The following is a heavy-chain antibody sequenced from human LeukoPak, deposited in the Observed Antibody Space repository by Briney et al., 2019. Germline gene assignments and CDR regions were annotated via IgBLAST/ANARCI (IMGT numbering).Heavy chain of an antibody. CDR2: IKQDGSEK. J-gene: IGHJ3*02. V-gene: IGHV3-7*01. CDR1: GFTFSTYW. CDR3: ASYCSSTSCYGGYDAFDI. Sequence: GGSLRLSCAASGFTFSTYWMSWVRQAPGKGLEWVANIKQDGSEKYYVDSVKGRFTISRDNAKNSLYLQMNSLRAEDTAVYYCASYCSSTSCYGGYDAFDIWGQGTMVTVSS. D-gene: IGHD2-2*01.